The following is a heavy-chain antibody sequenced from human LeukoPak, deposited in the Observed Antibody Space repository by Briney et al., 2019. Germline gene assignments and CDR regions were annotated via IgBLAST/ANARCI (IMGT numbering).Heavy chain of an antibody. J-gene: IGHJ4*02. CDR2: ISWNSGSI. CDR1: GFTFDDYA. Sequence: PGGSLRLSCAASGFTFDDYAMHWVRQAPGKGLEWVSGISWNSGSIDYADSVKGRFTISRDNAKNSLYLQMNSLRAEDMALYYCARFSTVTGFGYWGQGTLVTVSS. CDR3: ARFSTVTGFGY. V-gene: IGHV3-9*03. D-gene: IGHD4-17*01.